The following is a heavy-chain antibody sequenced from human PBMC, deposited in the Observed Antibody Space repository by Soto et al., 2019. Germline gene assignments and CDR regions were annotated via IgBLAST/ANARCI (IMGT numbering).Heavy chain of an antibody. J-gene: IGHJ6*01. CDR3: ARNSLTGYQTYYYSMDV. D-gene: IGHD3-9*01. Sequence: PAESLTTSCNKSCYSFSSYWLACVRLMPGKGLEGMGSIYPDDSDTKDSPSFQGQVTISAVKSISAAYLHWSSLKASNTAIDDCARNSLTGYQTYYYSMDVWGHGTTVTVSS. CDR2: IYPDDSDT. CDR1: CYSFSSYW. V-gene: IGHV5-51*01.